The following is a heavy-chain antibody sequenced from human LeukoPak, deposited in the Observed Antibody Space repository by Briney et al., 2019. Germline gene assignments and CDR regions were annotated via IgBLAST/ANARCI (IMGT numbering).Heavy chain of an antibody. D-gene: IGHD3/OR15-3a*01. CDR2: ISSSGSTI. V-gene: IGHV3-48*03. CDR1: GFTFSSYE. CDR3: ARESGLTDY. J-gene: IGHJ4*02. Sequence: GGSLRLSCAASGFTFSSYEMNWVRQAPGKWLEWVSYISSSGSTIYYADSVKGRFTISRDNAKNSLYLQMNSLRAEDTAVYYCARESGLTDYWGQGTLVTVSS.